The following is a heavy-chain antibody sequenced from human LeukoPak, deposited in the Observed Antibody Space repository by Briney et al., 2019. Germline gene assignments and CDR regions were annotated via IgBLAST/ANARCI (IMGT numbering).Heavy chain of an antibody. CDR2: ISGSGGST. J-gene: IGHJ4*02. Sequence: GGSLRLSCAASGFTFSSYAMSWVRQAPGKGLEWVSAISGSGGSTYYANSVKGRFTISRDNSKNTLYLQMNSLRAEDTAVYYCAKDVAVSGTAYFDYWGQGTLVTVSS. D-gene: IGHD6-19*01. V-gene: IGHV3-23*01. CDR3: AKDVAVSGTAYFDY. CDR1: GFTFSSYA.